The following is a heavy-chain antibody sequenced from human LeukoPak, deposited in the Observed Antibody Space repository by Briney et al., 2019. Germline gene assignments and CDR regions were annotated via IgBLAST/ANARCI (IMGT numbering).Heavy chain of an antibody. CDR3: TGLLHDSRGYYYFVY. D-gene: IGHD3-22*01. CDR1: GGSIISSSYY. CDR2: IYFSGSP. Sequence: SETLSLTCTVSGGSIISSSYYWGWIRQPPGKGLEWIGSIYFSGSPYHNPSLKSRVTMSVDTSKNQLSLKLSSVTAADTAVYFCTGLLHDSRGYYYFVYWGQGTLATVSS. J-gene: IGHJ4*02. V-gene: IGHV4-39*01.